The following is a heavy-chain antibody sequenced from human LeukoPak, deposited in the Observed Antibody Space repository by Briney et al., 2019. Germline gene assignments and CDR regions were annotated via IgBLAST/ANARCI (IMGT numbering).Heavy chain of an antibody. CDR3: ARVGDSSGYLYYFDY. J-gene: IGHJ4*02. CDR2: INPNSGGT. Sequence: ASVKVSCKASGYTFTGYYMHWVRQAPGQGLEWMGWINPNSGGTNYAQKFQGRVTMTRDTSICTAYMELSRLRSDDTAVYYCARVGDSSGYLYYFDYWGQGTLVTVSS. D-gene: IGHD3-22*01. CDR1: GYTFTGYY. V-gene: IGHV1-2*02.